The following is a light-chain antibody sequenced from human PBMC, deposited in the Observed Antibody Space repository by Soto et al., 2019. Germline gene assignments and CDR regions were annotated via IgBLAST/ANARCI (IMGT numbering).Light chain of an antibody. V-gene: IGKV1-5*03. J-gene: IGKJ4*01. Sequence: DIQMTQSPSTLSASVGDRVTITCRASQTISIWLAWYQQKPGKAPNLLIYNASSLESGVPSRFSGSGSGTEFTLTITSLQPDDFATYYCQQYNTYPLTFGGGTKVEI. CDR1: QTISIW. CDR3: QQYNTYPLT. CDR2: NAS.